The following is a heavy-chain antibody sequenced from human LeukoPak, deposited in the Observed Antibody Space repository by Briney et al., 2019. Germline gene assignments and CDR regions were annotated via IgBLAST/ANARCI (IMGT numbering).Heavy chain of an antibody. Sequence: GASVKVSCKASGYTFTSYDINWVRQATGQGLEWMGWMNANSGNTGYAQKFQGRVTMARNTSISTAYMELSSLRYEDTAVYYCARGGALGGSSNFYYYYYGMDVWGQGTTVTVSS. CDR2: MNANSGNT. CDR3: ARGGALGGSSNFYYYYYGMDV. CDR1: GYTFTSYD. D-gene: IGHD6-6*01. J-gene: IGHJ6*02. V-gene: IGHV1-8*02.